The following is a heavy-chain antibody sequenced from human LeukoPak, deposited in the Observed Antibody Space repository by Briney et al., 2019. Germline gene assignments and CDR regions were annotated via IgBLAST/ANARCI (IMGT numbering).Heavy chain of an antibody. D-gene: IGHD3-9*01. Sequence: SETLSLTCAVSGRSLSGHFWSCMRQSPGRWLEWIGEINDSGSADYNPLFKSRVTISMEKSKDQFSLKLSSVTAADTAVYSCARVLFQGEDGIRYYNGLALWGKGTTVTVSS. CDR3: ARVLFQGEDGIRYYNGLAL. CDR1: GRSLSGHF. CDR2: INDSGSA. V-gene: IGHV4-34*01. J-gene: IGHJ6*04.